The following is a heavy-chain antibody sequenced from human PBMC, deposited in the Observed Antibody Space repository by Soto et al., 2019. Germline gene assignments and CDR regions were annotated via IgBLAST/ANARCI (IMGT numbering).Heavy chain of an antibody. CDR1: GYSFNTYA. J-gene: IGHJ6*02. V-gene: IGHV1-18*04. D-gene: IGHD3-9*01. CDR2: ISASKGST. Sequence: QVQLVQSGGEVKKPGASAKVSCTASGYSFNTYAITWVRQAPGQGLEWLGWISASKGSTNYAKKVQDRLTMTTDTSTNTAYMDLRSLRPDDTAVYYCARVSYYDVVTGYDPQKYLYYAMDVWGQGTTVTVSS. CDR3: ARVSYYDVVTGYDPQKYLYYAMDV.